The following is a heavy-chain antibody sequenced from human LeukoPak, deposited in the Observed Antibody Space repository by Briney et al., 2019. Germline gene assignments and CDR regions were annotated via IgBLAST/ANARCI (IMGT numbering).Heavy chain of an antibody. CDR3: ARGRGYCSSTSCYRRNDAFDI. CDR1: GFTFSSYS. V-gene: IGHV3-21*01. D-gene: IGHD2-2*02. CDR2: ISGSSSYI. J-gene: IGHJ3*02. Sequence: PGGSLRLSCAASGFTFSSYSMNWVRQAPGKGLEWVSSISGSSSYIYYADSVKGRFTISRDNAKNSLYPQMNSLRAEDTAVYYCARGRGYCSSTSCYRRNDAFDIWGQGTMVTVSS.